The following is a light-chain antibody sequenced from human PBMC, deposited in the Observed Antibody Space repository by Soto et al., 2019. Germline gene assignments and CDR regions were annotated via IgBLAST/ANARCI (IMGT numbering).Light chain of an antibody. J-gene: IGKJ1*01. V-gene: IGKV1-39*01. CDR1: QSISSY. CDR3: QQYYSYPLT. Sequence: DIQMTQSPSSLSASVGDRVTITCRASQSISSYLNWYQQKPGKAPKLLIYAASTLQSGVPSRFSGSGSGSDFTLTISCLQPEDFATYYCQQYYSYPLTFGQGTKV. CDR2: AAS.